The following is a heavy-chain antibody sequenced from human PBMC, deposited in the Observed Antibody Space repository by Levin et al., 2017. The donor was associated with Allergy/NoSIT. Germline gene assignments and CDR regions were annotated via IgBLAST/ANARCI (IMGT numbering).Heavy chain of an antibody. D-gene: IGHD3-10*01. V-gene: IGHV3-30-3*01. Sequence: GESLKISCAASGFSFSDYPMTWVRQGQGKGLEWVAATSYDGSNKNYADSVKGRFTISRDNSKNTLYLQMNSLRAEDTAVYYCARAVSGSFFDYWGQGTLVTVSS. J-gene: IGHJ4*02. CDR3: ARAVSGSFFDY. CDR1: GFSFSDYP. CDR2: TSYDGSNK.